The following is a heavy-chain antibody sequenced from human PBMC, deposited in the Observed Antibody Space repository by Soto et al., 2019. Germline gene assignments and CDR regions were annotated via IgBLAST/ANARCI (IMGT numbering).Heavy chain of an antibody. V-gene: IGHV1-69*02. J-gene: IGHJ6*03. CDR1: GGTFSSYT. CDR3: VARPRITIFVRDYYYYYMDV. CDR2: IIPILGIA. Sequence: ASVKVSCKASGGTFSSYTISWVRQAPGQGLEWMGRIIPILGIANYAQKFQGRVTITADKSTSTAYMELSSLRSEDTAVYYCVARPRITIFVRDYYYYYMDVWGKGTTVTVSS. D-gene: IGHD3-3*01.